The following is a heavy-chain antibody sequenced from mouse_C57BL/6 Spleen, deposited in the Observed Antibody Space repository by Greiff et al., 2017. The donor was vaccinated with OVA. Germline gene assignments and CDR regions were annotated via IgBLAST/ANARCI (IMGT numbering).Heavy chain of an antibody. D-gene: IGHD1-1*01. CDR1: GFSFNTYA. CDR3: VRQVDYYGSSYGAYYFDY. CDR2: IRSKSNNYAT. V-gene: IGHV10-1*01. Sequence: GGGLVQPKGSLKLSCAASGFSFNTYAMNWVRQAPGKGLEWVARIRSKSNNYATYYADSVKDRFTISRDDSESMLYLQMNNLKTEDTAMYYCVRQVDYYGSSYGAYYFDYWGQGTTLTVSS. J-gene: IGHJ2*01.